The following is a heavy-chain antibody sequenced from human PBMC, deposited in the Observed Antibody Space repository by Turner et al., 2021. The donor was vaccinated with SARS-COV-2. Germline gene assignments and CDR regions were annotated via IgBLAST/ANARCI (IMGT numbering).Heavy chain of an antibody. CDR2: ISAYNGNT. J-gene: IGHJ6*02. Sequence: QVQLVQSGAEVKKPGASVKFSCTASGYTFASYVLSWVRQAPGQGLEWMGWISAYNGNTNYAQKLQGRVTMSTDTSTSTAYMELRSLRSDDTAVYYCARAYGSGSYGHYYGMDVWGQGTTVTVSS. D-gene: IGHD3-10*01. CDR1: GYTFASYV. V-gene: IGHV1-18*01. CDR3: ARAYGSGSYGHYYGMDV.